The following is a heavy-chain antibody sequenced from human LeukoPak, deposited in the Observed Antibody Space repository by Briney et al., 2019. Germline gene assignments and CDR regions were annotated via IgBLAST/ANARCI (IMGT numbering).Heavy chain of an antibody. CDR1: GYTFTGYY. CDR3: ARDTVVMSTPYYYYYGMDV. D-gene: IGHD4-23*01. CDR2: INPDSGGT. J-gene: IGHJ6*02. V-gene: IGHV1-2*02. Sequence: ASVKVSCKASGYTFTGYYIHWVRQAPGQGLEWMGWINPDSGGTNSAQNFQGRVTMTRDTSTSTAYMELNRLRSDDTAVYYCARDTVVMSTPYYYYYGMDVWGRGTTVTVSS.